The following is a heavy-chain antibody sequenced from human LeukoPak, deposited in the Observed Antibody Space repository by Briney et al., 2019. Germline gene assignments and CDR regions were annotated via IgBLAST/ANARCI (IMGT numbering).Heavy chain of an antibody. Sequence: GGSLRLSCAASGFTFSSYEMNWVRQAPGKGLEWVSYISSSGSTIYYADSVKGRFTISRDNAKNSLYLQMNSLRAEDTALYYCARDEADAFDIWGQGTMVTVSS. CDR1: GFTFSSYE. V-gene: IGHV3-48*03. CDR2: ISSSGSTI. CDR3: ARDEADAFDI. J-gene: IGHJ3*02.